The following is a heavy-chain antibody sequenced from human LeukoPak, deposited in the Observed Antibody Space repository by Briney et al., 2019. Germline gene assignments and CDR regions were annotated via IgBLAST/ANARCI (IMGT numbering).Heavy chain of an antibody. D-gene: IGHD1-26*01. CDR3: ARASGSYGGFDY. V-gene: IGHV1-69*05. CDR1: GGTFSSYA. J-gene: IGHJ4*02. Sequence: ASVKVSCKASGGTFSSYAISWVRQAPGQGLEWMGGIIPIFGTANYAQEFQGRVTITTDESTSTAYMELSSLRSEDTAVYYCARASGSYGGFDYWGQGTLVTVSS. CDR2: IIPIFGTA.